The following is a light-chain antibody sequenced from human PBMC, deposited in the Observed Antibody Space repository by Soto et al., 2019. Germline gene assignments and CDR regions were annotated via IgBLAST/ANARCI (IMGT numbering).Light chain of an antibody. V-gene: IGKV3-11*01. J-gene: IGKJ1*01. Sequence: IVLTQSPAPPSSFPRGSVTLSCRASQAVNTSLAWYQHKPGQAPRLLIYRASSRAAGVPARFSGSGSGTDFTLTISNVEPEDFAVYYCHQRQSWPRTFGQGTKVDIK. CDR2: RAS. CDR3: HQRQSWPRT. CDR1: QAVNTS.